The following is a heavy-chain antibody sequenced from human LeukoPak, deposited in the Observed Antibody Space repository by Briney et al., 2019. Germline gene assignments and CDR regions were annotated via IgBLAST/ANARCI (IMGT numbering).Heavy chain of an antibody. CDR1: GVIFSSYS. CDR2: ISSSSSYI. J-gene: IGHJ4*02. D-gene: IGHD3-22*01. Sequence: GGSLRLSCAASGVIFSSYSMNWVRQAPGKGLEWVSSISSSSSYIYYADSVKGRFTISRDNAKNSLYLQMNSLRAEDTAVYYCAREIGDYDGDYWGQGTLVTVSS. CDR3: AREIGDYDGDY. V-gene: IGHV3-21*01.